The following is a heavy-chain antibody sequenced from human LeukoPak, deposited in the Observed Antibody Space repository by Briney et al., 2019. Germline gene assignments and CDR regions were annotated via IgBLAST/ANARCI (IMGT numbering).Heavy chain of an antibody. CDR1: GFTFRNHW. CDR2: IKQDESEK. V-gene: IGHV3-7*01. Sequence: PGGSLRLSCAASGFTFRNHWMTWVRQAPGKGLEWVANIKQDESEKYYVDSVKGRFTISRDNAKSSLYLQMNSLRAEDTAVYYCARGAYYYEDWGQGTLVTVSS. J-gene: IGHJ4*02. D-gene: IGHD3-22*01. CDR3: ARGAYYYED.